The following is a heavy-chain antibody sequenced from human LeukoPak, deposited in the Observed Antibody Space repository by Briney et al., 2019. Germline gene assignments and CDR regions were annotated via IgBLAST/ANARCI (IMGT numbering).Heavy chain of an antibody. CDR1: GGSISSGDYY. Sequence: SQTLSLTCTVSGGSISSGDYYWNWIRQPPGKGLKWIGYIYYSGSTYYNPSLKSRVTISVDTSKNQFSLKVNSLTAADTAVYYCAREPIGTHFDYWGRGTLVTVSS. D-gene: IGHD1-7*01. V-gene: IGHV4-30-4*01. J-gene: IGHJ4*02. CDR3: AREPIGTHFDY. CDR2: IYYSGST.